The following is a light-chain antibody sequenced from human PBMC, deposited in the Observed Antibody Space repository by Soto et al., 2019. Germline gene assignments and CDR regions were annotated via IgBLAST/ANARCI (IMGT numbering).Light chain of an antibody. J-gene: IGKJ5*01. CDR1: QSVRKY. CDR3: QQRYQWPPIT. V-gene: IGKV3-11*01. CDR2: DTS. Sequence: EIVLTQSPASLSLSPGERATLSCRASQSVRKYLAWYQQKPGQAPRLLIYDTSNRATGIPPRFSGSGSETDFTLTISSLEPEDFAVYYCQQRYQWPPITFGQGTRLEIK.